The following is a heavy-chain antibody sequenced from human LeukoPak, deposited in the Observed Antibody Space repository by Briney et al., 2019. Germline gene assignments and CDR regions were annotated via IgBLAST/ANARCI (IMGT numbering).Heavy chain of an antibody. Sequence: ASVKVSCKVSGYTLTELSMHWVRQAPGQGLEWMGWINPNSGGTNYAQKFQGRVTMTRDTSISTAYMELSRLRSDDTAVYYCARALNYYDSSLDYWGQGTLVTVSS. CDR3: ARALNYYDSSLDY. CDR1: GYTLTELS. V-gene: IGHV1-2*02. D-gene: IGHD3-22*01. CDR2: INPNSGGT. J-gene: IGHJ4*02.